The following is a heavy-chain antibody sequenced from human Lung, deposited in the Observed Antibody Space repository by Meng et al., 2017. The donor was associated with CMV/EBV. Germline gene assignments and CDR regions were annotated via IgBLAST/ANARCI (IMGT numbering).Heavy chain of an antibody. J-gene: IGHJ4*02. Sequence: VPVVGSLAELETPGAEVKGACKASVYSFTWYAKKWVRQAPGQGLEWMGWINSNTGNPTYAQGFTGLFVFSLDPSVSTAYLQISSLKAEDTAVYYCARDKIAVAGITGDYWGQGTLVTVSS. D-gene: IGHD6-19*01. CDR1: VYSFTWYA. CDR3: ARDKIAVAGITGDY. V-gene: IGHV7-4-1*02. CDR2: INSNTGNP.